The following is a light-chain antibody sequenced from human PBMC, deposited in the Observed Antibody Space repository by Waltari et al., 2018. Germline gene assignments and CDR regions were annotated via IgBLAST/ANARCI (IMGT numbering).Light chain of an antibody. Sequence: DIQMTQSPSSLSASVGDTVTITCRASQGISSYLNWFQQKPGKAPKLLIYVASSLESGGPSRFSGSGSGTEFTLTISSLQPEDFAAYYCRQYNSYPFTVGPGTKLDIK. CDR2: VAS. CDR1: QGISSY. CDR3: RQYNSYPFT. J-gene: IGKJ3*01. V-gene: IGKV1-17*01.